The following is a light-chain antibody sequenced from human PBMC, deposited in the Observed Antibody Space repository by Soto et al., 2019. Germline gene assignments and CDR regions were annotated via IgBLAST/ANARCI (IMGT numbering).Light chain of an antibody. CDR2: DAS. Sequence: EVVLTQSPATLSLSPGERAILSCRANHNVEKYLAWYQQKPGQTPRLLIYDASNRATGIPARFSGSGSETDFTLTISSLEPEDFAVYYCQQRKHWPPLTFGGGTKVEIK. CDR1: HNVEKY. CDR3: QQRKHWPPLT. J-gene: IGKJ4*01. V-gene: IGKV3-11*01.